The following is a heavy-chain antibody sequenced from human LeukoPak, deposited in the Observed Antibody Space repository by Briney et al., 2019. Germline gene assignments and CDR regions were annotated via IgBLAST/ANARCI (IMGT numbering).Heavy chain of an antibody. CDR3: ARTDLLTGYYYFDY. CDR1: GDSITSGRYY. V-gene: IGHV4-61*02. CDR2: IYSRGST. J-gene: IGHJ4*02. Sequence: SQTLSLTCTVSGDSITSGRYYWTWIRQPAGKGLECIGRIYSRGSTNYNPSLTSRVTISLDMSKNQFSLNLSSVTAADTAVYYCARTDLLTGYYYFDYWGQGALVTVSS. D-gene: IGHD3-9*01.